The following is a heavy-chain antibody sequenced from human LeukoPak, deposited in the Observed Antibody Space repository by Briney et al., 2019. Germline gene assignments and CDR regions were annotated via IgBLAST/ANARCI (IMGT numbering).Heavy chain of an antibody. CDR1: GYYFTGYY. Sequence: ASAKVSCKASGYYFTGYYMHWVRQAPGQGLEWMGWINPNDGGTNYAQKFQGRVTMTRDTSNSTAHMELSSLTSDDTAVYYCARPKAAAGTIGAFDIWGQGTMVTVSS. D-gene: IGHD6-13*01. CDR2: INPNDGGT. CDR3: ARPKAAAGTIGAFDI. J-gene: IGHJ3*02. V-gene: IGHV1-2*02.